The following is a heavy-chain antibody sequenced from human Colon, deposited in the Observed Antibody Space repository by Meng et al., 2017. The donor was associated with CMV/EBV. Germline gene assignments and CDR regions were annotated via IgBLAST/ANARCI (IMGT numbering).Heavy chain of an antibody. CDR3: AKGTAATTVPDFDS. CDR1: GFTFDDYT. CDR2: VSWDGGST. J-gene: IGHJ4*02. Sequence: GGSLRLSCAASGFTFDDYTMNWVRHAPRKGLEWVALVSWDGGSTRYADSVRGRFTISRDNSNNLLVLQLNSLRSDDSALYYCAKGTAATTVPDFDSWGQGTLVTVSS. D-gene: IGHD4-17*01. V-gene: IGHV3-43*01.